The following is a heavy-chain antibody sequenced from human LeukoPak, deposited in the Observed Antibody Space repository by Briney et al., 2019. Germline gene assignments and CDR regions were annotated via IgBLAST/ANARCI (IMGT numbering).Heavy chain of an antibody. CDR1: GYTFTNYA. CDR2: INADSGNT. CDR3: AKDLDGSWTYYNTGQDAFDF. D-gene: IGHD3-10*01. J-gene: IGHJ3*01. Sequence: GASVKVSCKASGYTFTNYAMHWVRQAPGQRLEWMGWINADSGNTKYSQKLQGRLTITRDTSTSTAYMELNSLRPDDTAVYYCAKDLDGSWTYYNTGQDAFDFWGQGTMVTVSS. V-gene: IGHV1-3*01.